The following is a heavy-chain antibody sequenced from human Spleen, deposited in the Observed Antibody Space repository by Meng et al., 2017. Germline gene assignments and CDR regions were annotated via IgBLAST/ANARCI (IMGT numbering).Heavy chain of an antibody. J-gene: IGHJ4*02. CDR1: GGSISSSNW. V-gene: IGHV4-4*02. CDR3: ARGPTTMAHDFDY. CDR2: INHSGST. Sequence: QVQVLGSGPGLLEPSGTLSLAVAVSGGSISSSNWWSWVRQPPGKGLEWIGEINHSGSTNYNPSLESRATISVDTSQNNLSLKLSSVTAADSAVYYCARGPTTMAHDFDYWGQGTLVTVSS. D-gene: IGHD4-11*01.